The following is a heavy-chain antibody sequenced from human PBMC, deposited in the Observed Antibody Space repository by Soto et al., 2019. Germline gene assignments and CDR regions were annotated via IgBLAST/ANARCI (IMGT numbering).Heavy chain of an antibody. D-gene: IGHD5-12*01. V-gene: IGHV3-64*01. CDR2: INSNGGST. Sequence: EVQLVESGGGLVQPGGSLRLSCAASGFTFSSYAMYWVRQAPGKGLECVSAINSNGGSTYYANSVKGRFTISRDNSKNTLYLQMGSLRGEDMAVYYCARLRDGYNLHYWGQGTLVTVSS. CDR3: ARLRDGYNLHY. CDR1: GFTFSSYA. J-gene: IGHJ4*02.